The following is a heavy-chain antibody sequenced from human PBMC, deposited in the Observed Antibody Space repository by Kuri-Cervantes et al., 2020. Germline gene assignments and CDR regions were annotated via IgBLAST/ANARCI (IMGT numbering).Heavy chain of an antibody. CDR2: INPNSGGT. CDR1: GYTFTSYA. CDR3: ARGGYGSGSYYYYGMDV. D-gene: IGHD3-10*01. J-gene: IGHJ6*02. V-gene: IGHV1-2*02. Sequence: ASVKVSCKASGYTFTSYAMHWVRQAPGQRLEWMGWINPNSGGTNYAQKFQGRVTMTRDTSISTAYMELSRLRSDDTAVYYCARGGYGSGSYYYYGMDVWGQGTTVTVSS.